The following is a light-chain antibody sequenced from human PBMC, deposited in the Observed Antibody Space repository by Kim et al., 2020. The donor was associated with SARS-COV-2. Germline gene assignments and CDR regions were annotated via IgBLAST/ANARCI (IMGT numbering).Light chain of an antibody. CDR1: QDISSY. CDR2: TAS. CDR3: QQTSSAPRT. J-gene: IGKJ1*01. Sequence: DIQLTQSPSLLSASVGDRVTITCRASQDISSYLAWYQQKPGKAPKLLIYTASSLQSGVPSRFTGSGSETDFTLTITSLQPEDFATYYCQQTSSAPRTFGQGTKVDIK. V-gene: IGKV1-39*01.